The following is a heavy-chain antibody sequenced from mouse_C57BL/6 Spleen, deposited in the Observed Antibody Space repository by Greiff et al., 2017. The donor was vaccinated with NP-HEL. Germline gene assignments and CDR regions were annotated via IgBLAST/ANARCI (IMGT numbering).Heavy chain of an antibody. J-gene: IGHJ4*01. V-gene: IGHV5-2*01. CDR2: INSDGGST. Sequence: EVNVVESGGGLVQPGESLKLSCESNEYEFPSHDMSWVRKTPEKRLELVAAINSDGGSTYYPDTMERRFIISRDNTKKTLYLQMSSLRSEDTAVYYCARHGAQATRDYYAMDYWGQGTSVTVSS. D-gene: IGHD3-2*02. CDR1: EYEFPSHD. CDR3: ARHGAQATRDYYAMDY.